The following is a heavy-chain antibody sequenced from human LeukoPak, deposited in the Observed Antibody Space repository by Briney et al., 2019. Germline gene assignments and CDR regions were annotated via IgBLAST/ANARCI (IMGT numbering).Heavy chain of an antibody. Sequence: GGSLRLSCEASGFTFSNYAMSWVRQAPGKGLEWVSIVSAGGDSTDYMDSAKGRFTISRDNSKNTLYLQMNSLRAEDTAVYYCARNLYYYDSSGYYYYWGQGTLVTVSS. V-gene: IGHV3-23*01. D-gene: IGHD3-22*01. J-gene: IGHJ4*02. CDR1: GFTFSNYA. CDR2: VSAGGDST. CDR3: ARNLYYYDSSGYYYY.